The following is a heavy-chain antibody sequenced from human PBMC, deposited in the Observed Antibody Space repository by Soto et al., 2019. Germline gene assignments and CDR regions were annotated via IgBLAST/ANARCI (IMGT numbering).Heavy chain of an antibody. V-gene: IGHV3-74*01. CDR3: ARGPAAYYHDSSGYEGDY. D-gene: IGHD3-22*01. CDR1: GFTFSSYW. CDR2: INSDGSST. Sequence: GGSLRLSCAASGFTFSSYWMHWVRQAPGKGLVWVSRINSDGSSTSYADSVKGRFTISRDNAKNTLYLQMNSLRAEDTAVYYCARGPAAYYHDSSGYEGDYWGQGTLVTVSS. J-gene: IGHJ4*02.